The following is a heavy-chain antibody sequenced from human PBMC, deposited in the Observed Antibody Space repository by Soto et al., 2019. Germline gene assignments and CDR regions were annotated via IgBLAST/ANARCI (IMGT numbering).Heavy chain of an antibody. Sequence: SETLSLTCTVSGGSINSNYWSWIRQPPGKGLEWTGHIYYSRNTYYNPSLESRVTISVDTSKNQFSLKLSSVTAADTAVYYCARVRFYGGNHDFDYWGQGTLVTVSS. V-gene: IGHV4-59*01. J-gene: IGHJ4*02. D-gene: IGHD4-17*01. CDR2: IYYSRNT. CDR1: GGSINSNY. CDR3: ARVRFYGGNHDFDY.